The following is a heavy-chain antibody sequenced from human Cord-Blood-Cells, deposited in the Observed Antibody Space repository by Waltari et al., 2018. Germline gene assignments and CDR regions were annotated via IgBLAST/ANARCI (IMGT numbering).Heavy chain of an antibody. Sequence: QVQLVQSGAEVKKPGASVKVSSKASGYTFTSYAMHWVRQAPGQRLEWMGWINAGNGNTKYSQKFQGRVTITRDTSASTAYMELSSLRSEDTAVYYCARDLIAAAGIDYWGQGTLVTVSS. CDR2: INAGNGNT. J-gene: IGHJ4*02. V-gene: IGHV1-3*01. D-gene: IGHD6-13*01. CDR1: GYTFTSYA. CDR3: ARDLIAAAGIDY.